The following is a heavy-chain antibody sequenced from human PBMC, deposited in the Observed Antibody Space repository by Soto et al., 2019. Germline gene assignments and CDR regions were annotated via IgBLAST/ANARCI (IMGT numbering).Heavy chain of an antibody. J-gene: IGHJ6*02. CDR1: GGSISSYY. Sequence: SETLSLTCTVSGGSISSYYWSWIRQPPGKGLEWIGYIYYSGSTNYNPSLKSRVTISVDTSKNQFSLKLSSVTAADTAVYYCARGPQRWLQNHYYYYGMDVWGQGTTVTVSS. CDR2: IYYSGST. V-gene: IGHV4-59*12. D-gene: IGHD5-12*01. CDR3: ARGPQRWLQNHYYYYGMDV.